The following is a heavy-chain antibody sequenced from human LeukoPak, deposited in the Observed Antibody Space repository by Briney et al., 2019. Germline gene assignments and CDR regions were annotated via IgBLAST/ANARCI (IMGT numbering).Heavy chain of an antibody. V-gene: IGHV1-2*02. J-gene: IGHJ5*02. CDR2: INPNSGGT. D-gene: IGHD5-18*01. CDR3: ERSPGLDTAVVNRP. Sequence: PGASVKVSCKTSGYTFTGYYIHWVRQAPGQGLEWMGWINPNSGGTNYAQNFQGRVTMTRDTSINTAYMELGRLRSDDTAVYYCERSPGLDTAVVNRPWGQGTLITVSS. CDR1: GYTFTGYY.